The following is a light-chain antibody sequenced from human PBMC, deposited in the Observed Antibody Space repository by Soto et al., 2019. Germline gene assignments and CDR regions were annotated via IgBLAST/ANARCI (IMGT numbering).Light chain of an antibody. CDR1: QSVGSNY. J-gene: IGKJ1*01. Sequence: EIVLTQSPGTLSLSPGDRATLSCRASQSVGSNYLAWYQQKPGQAPRLLIYAASSRAPGIPARFSGSGSGTDCTLTISRLYHQCFAVTLCQQYGCSSWTFGQGTKVEIK. CDR3: QQYGCSSWT. V-gene: IGKV3-20*01. CDR2: AAS.